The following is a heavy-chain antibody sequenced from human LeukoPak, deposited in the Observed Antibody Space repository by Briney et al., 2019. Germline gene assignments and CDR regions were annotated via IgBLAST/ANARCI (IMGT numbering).Heavy chain of an antibody. CDR1: GYTFTGYY. CDR3: ARGGVGYCSSTSCQEEGAFDY. Sequence: ASVKVSCKASGYTFTGYYMHWVRQAPGQGLEWMGWINPNSGGTNYAQKFQGRVTMTRDTSISTAYMELSRLRSDDTAVYYCARGGVGYCSSTSCQEEGAFDYWGQGALVTVSS. V-gene: IGHV1-2*02. CDR2: INPNSGGT. J-gene: IGHJ4*02. D-gene: IGHD2-2*01.